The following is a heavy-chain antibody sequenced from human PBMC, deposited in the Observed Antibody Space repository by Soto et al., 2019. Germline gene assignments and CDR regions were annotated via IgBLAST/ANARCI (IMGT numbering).Heavy chain of an antibody. CDR2: IYYSGST. D-gene: IGHD3-10*01. J-gene: IGHJ4*02. V-gene: IGHV4-39*01. CDR3: ARHGYYGSGSRGLCDY. Sequence: SETLSLTCTVSGGSISSSSYYWGWIRQPPGKGLEWIGSIYYSGSTYYNPSLKSRVTISVDTSKNQFSLKLSSVTAADTAVYYCARHGYYGSGSRGLCDYWGQGTLVTVS. CDR1: GGSISSSSYY.